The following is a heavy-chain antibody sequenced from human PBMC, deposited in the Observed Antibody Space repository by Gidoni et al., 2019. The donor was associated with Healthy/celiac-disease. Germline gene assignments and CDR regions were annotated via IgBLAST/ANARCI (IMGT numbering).Heavy chain of an antibody. Sequence: EVQLVESGGGLVQPGGSPRLSCAASGFTFSDYWMTWVRQAPGKGLEWVANIKQDGSEQYYVDSVKGRFTISRDNAKNSLYLQMNSLRVEDTAVYYCARGLPLDVWGKGTTVTVSS. CDR3: ARGLPLDV. CDR1: GFTFSDYW. J-gene: IGHJ6*04. V-gene: IGHV3-7*04. CDR2: IKQDGSEQ.